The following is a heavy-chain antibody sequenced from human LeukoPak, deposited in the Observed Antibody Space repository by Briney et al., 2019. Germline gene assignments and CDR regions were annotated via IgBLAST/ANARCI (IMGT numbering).Heavy chain of an antibody. CDR1: GGSITNNGFY. V-gene: IGHV4-39*07. D-gene: IGHD3-10*01. J-gene: IGHJ4*02. CDR3: ARDGGITMVRGLEY. Sequence: SETLSLTCTVPGGSITNNGFYWGWIRQPPGKGLEWIGSIYYSGSTYYNPSLRSRVTISVDTSKNQFSLKLSSVTAADTALYYCARDGGITMVRGLEYWGQGTLVTVSS. CDR2: IYYSGST.